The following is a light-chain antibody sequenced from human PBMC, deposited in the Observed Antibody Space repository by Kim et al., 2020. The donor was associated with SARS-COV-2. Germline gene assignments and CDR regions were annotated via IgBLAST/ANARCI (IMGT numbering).Light chain of an antibody. CDR3: SSFTSSDTYV. V-gene: IGLV2-14*03. Sequence: GQWITISCTGTSSDVGSYNYVSWYQQHPDKAPKVMIYDVNNRPSGVSNRFSGSKSGNTASLTISGLQAEDEADYYCSSFTSSDTYVFGTGTKVTVL. CDR1: SSDVGSYNY. J-gene: IGLJ1*01. CDR2: DVN.